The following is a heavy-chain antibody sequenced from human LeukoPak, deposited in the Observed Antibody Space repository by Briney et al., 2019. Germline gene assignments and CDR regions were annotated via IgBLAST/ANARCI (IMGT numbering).Heavy chain of an antibody. Sequence: ASVTVSCKASGYTFTSYGISWVRQAPGQGLEWMGWISAYNGNTNYAQKLQGRVTMTTDTSTSTAYMELRSLRSDDTAVYYCARDHLVGATFPFDYWGQGTLVTVSS. CDR1: GYTFTSYG. J-gene: IGHJ4*02. V-gene: IGHV1-18*01. D-gene: IGHD1-26*01. CDR2: ISAYNGNT. CDR3: ARDHLVGATFPFDY.